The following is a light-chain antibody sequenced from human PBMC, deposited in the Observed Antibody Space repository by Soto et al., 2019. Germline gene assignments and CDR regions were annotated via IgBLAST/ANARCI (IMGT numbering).Light chain of an antibody. J-gene: IGKJ1*01. CDR1: QSISSW. CDR3: KQYNSYSWT. CDR2: DAS. V-gene: IGKV1-5*01. Sequence: EIQMTQSPSTLSASVGDRITITCRASQSISSWLAWYQQKPGKAPKLLIYDASSLESGVQSRFSGSGSGTEFTLTISSLQPDDFATYYCKQYNSYSWTFGQGTKVDI.